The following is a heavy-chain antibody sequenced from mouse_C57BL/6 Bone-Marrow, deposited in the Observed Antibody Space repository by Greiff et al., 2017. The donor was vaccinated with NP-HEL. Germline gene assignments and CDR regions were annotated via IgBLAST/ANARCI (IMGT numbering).Heavy chain of an antibody. D-gene: IGHD1-1*01. CDR3: ARWGDDYGSSPGYFDV. V-gene: IGHV1-55*01. Sequence: QVQLQQSGAELVKPGASVKMSCKASGYTFTSYWITWVKQRPGQGLEWIGDIYPGSGSTNYNEKFKSKATLTVDTSSSTAYMKLSSLPSEDSAVYYGARWGDDYGSSPGYFDVWGTGTTVTVSS. CDR2: IYPGSGST. J-gene: IGHJ1*03. CDR1: GYTFTSYW.